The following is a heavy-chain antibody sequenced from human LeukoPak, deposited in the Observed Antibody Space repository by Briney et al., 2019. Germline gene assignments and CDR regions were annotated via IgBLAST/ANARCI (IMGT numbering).Heavy chain of an antibody. D-gene: IGHD1-26*01. CDR1: GFTFSNFG. V-gene: IGHV3-30*02. CDR2: IRSDGSNE. Sequence: GGSLRLSCAASGFTFSNFGMHWVRQAPGKGLEWVAFIRSDGSNEYYANSVKGRFTISRDNSKNTLYLQMNSLKPEDTAVYYCAKAEREWEIDPTYFDCWGQGTLVTVSS. J-gene: IGHJ4*02. CDR3: AKAEREWEIDPTYFDC.